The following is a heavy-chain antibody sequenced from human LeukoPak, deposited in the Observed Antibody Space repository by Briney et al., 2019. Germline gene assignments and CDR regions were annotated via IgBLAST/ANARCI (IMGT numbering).Heavy chain of an antibody. CDR3: ASITWSANPAVRYCSSTSCYFGGAFDI. J-gene: IGHJ3*02. V-gene: IGHV1-69*13. D-gene: IGHD2-2*01. Sequence: ASVKVSCKASGGTFSSYAISWVRQAPGQGLEWMGGIIPIFGTANYAQKFQGRVTITADESTSTAYMELSSLRSEDTAVYYCASITWSANPAVRYCSSTSCYFGGAFDIWGQGTMVTVSS. CDR1: GGTFSSYA. CDR2: IIPIFGTA.